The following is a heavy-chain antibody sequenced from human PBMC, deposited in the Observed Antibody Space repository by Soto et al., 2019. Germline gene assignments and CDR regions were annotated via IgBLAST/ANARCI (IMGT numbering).Heavy chain of an antibody. Sequence: PGGSLRLACAASGFTSSSYSMNWVRQAPGKVLEWVSSISSSSSYIYYADSVKGRFTISRDNATNALYLQMNSQRAEDTAVYYCASFRDVTYDFWSGSWVYYYGMDVWGQGTTVTVSS. D-gene: IGHD3-3*01. J-gene: IGHJ6*02. CDR3: ASFRDVTYDFWSGSWVYYYGMDV. CDR2: ISSSSSYI. CDR1: GFTSSSYS. V-gene: IGHV3-21*01.